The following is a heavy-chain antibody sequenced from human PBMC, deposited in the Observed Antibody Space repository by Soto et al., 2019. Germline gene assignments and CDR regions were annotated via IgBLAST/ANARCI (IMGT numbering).Heavy chain of an antibody. V-gene: IGHV3-53*01. J-gene: IGHJ4*02. CDR1: GFFVSSNY. CDR3: AKYDSSGWYATYFDY. CDR2: IYSSGST. D-gene: IGHD6-19*01. Sequence: GGSLRLSCAASGFFVSSNYMSWVRQAPGRGLEWVSVIYSSGSTYYADSVKGRFTISRDNSKNTLYLQMNSLRAEDTAVYYCAKYDSSGWYATYFDYWGQGTLVTVSS.